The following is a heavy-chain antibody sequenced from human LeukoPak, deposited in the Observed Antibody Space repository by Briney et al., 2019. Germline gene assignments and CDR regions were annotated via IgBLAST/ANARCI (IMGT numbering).Heavy chain of an antibody. CDR2: IHGIGST. CDR3: ARIFDGDI. D-gene: IGHD3-9*01. J-gene: IGHJ3*02. CDR1: GGSIRDSY. V-gene: IGHV4-4*07. Sequence: SETLSLTCTVSGGSIRDSYWSWVRHSAGTGMQWIGRIHGIGSTNYNPSLKSRVIMSLDTSKNQFSLRLSAVTAADTATYYCARIFDGDIWGQGTLVTVSP.